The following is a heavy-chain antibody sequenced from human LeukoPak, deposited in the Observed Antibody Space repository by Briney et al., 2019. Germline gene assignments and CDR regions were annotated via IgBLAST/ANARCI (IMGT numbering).Heavy chain of an antibody. D-gene: IGHD5-24*01. CDR2: IYSGGST. Sequence: GGSLRLSCAASGFTVSSNYMSWVRQSPGKGLAWDSVIYSGGSTYYADSVKGRFTISRDNSKNTLYLQMNSLRAEDTAVYYCARDFSRDGYNDWGQGTLVTVSS. CDR3: ARDFSRDGYND. J-gene: IGHJ4*02. CDR1: GFTVSSNY. V-gene: IGHV3-53*01.